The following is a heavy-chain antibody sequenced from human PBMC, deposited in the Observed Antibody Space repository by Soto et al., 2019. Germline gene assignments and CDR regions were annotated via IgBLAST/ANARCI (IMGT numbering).Heavy chain of an antibody. Sequence: GGSLRLSCAASGFTVSSNYMSWVRQAPGKGLEWVSVIYSGGSTYYADSVKGRFTISRDNSKNTLYLQMNGLRAEDTAVYYCASQCTSCYATHYYYYYGMDVWGQGTTVTVSS. D-gene: IGHD2-2*01. CDR1: GFTVSSNY. V-gene: IGHV3-53*01. CDR2: IYSGGST. J-gene: IGHJ6*02. CDR3: ASQCTSCYATHYYYYYGMDV.